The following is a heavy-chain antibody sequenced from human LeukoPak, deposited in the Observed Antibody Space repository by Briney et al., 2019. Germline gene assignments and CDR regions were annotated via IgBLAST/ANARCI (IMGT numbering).Heavy chain of an antibody. Sequence: GRSLRLSCAASGFTFSSYAMSWVRQAPGKGLEWVSAISGSGGSTYYADSVKGRFTISRDNSKNTLYLQMNSLRAEDTAVYYCAKDPYSSSWYGSRNWFDPWGQGTLVTVSS. V-gene: IGHV3-23*01. D-gene: IGHD6-13*01. CDR2: ISGSGGST. J-gene: IGHJ5*02. CDR3: AKDPYSSSWYGSRNWFDP. CDR1: GFTFSSYA.